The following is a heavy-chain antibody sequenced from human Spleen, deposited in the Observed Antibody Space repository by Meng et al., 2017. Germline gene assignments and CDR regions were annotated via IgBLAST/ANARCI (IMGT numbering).Heavy chain of an antibody. Sequence: QLQLKGPAQGLAIPSETLSLTCTVSGGSISRTSHFWAWVRQSPGKGLEWIGQIYYSGISYYNPSLKSRVTISVATSKNQFSLRLRSVTAADTAVYYCARLTYYYDSSGRWDYWGPGTLVTVSS. CDR2: IYYSGIS. CDR1: GGSISRTSHF. J-gene: IGHJ4*02. V-gene: IGHV4-39*07. CDR3: ARLTYYYDSSGRWDY. D-gene: IGHD3-22*01.